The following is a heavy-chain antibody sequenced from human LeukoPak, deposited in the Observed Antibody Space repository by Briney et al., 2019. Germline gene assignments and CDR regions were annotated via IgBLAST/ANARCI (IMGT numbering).Heavy chain of an antibody. J-gene: IGHJ4*02. D-gene: IGHD6-19*01. CDR1: GGSIRSSYYY. V-gene: IGHV4-39*07. CDR2: IYDSGST. CDR3: AREAQSSGAMGC. Sequence: SETLSLTCTVSGGSIRSSYYYWGWIRQPPGKGLEWIGSIYDSGSTYYNPSLKSRVTISVDTSKNQFSLRLRSVTAADTAVYYCAREAQSSGAMGCWGQGILVTVSS.